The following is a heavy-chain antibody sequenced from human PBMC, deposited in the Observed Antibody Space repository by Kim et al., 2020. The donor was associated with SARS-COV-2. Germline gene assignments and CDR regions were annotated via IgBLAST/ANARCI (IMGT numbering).Heavy chain of an antibody. CDR2: IYPGDSDG. V-gene: IGHV5-51*01. CDR3: GRNNFPVSFDR. J-gene: IGHJ5*02. CDR1: GYDLTKYW. Sequence: GESLKISCTAAGYDLTKYWIGWVRQTAGRGLEWMGIIYPGDSDGRYSPSFQGQVTVSADKSTITAFLEWGSLKAWSTAFYYFGRNNFPVSFDRWVRGTRV. D-gene: IGHD3-3*01.